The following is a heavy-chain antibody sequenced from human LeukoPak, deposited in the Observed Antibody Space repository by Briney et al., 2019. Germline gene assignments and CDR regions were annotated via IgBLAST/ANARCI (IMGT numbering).Heavy chain of an antibody. CDR3: ARVSLGPPPDY. D-gene: IGHD3-16*01. Sequence: ASVKVSCKASGYTFTSYGISWVRQAPGQGLEWMGRISGYNGNTNYAEKLQGRVTMTTDTSTSTAYMEVRSLRSDDTAVYYCARVSLGPPPDYWGQGTLVTVSS. CDR1: GYTFTSYG. V-gene: IGHV1-18*01. CDR2: ISGYNGNT. J-gene: IGHJ4*02.